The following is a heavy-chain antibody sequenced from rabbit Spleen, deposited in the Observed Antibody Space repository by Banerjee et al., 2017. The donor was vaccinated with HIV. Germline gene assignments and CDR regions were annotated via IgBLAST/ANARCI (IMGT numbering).Heavy chain of an antibody. CDR3: ARNNVGAPGYGHAIAL. D-gene: IGHD6-1*01. CDR1: GFSFSDRDV. J-gene: IGHJ4*01. CDR2: IAGSSSGFT. V-gene: IGHV1S45*01. Sequence: QEQLVESGGGLVKPEGSLTLTCKASGFSFSDRDVMCWVRQAPGKGLEWISCIAGSSSGFTYSATWAKGRFTCSKASSTTVTLQMTSLTVADTATYFCARNNVGAPGYGHAIALWGPGTLVTVS.